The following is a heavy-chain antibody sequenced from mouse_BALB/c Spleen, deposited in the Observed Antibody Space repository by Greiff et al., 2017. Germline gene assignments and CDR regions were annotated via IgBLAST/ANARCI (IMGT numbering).Heavy chain of an antibody. J-gene: IGHJ3*01. Sequence: QVQLQQSGAELVRPGVSVKISCKGSGYTFTDYAMHWVKQSHAKSLEWIGVISTYYGDASYNQKFKGKATMTVDKSSSTAYMELARLTSEDSAIYYCARLENDYDGAWFAYWGQGTLVTVSA. CDR1: GYTFTDYA. D-gene: IGHD2-4*01. CDR3: ARLENDYDGAWFAY. V-gene: IGHV1S137*01. CDR2: ISTYYGDA.